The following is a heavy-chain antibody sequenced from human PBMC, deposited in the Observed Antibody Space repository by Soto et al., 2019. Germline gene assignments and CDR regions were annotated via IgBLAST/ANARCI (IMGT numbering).Heavy chain of an antibody. CDR3: AREKWAAAGGINWFDP. CDR2: SYYRSKWYN. CDR1: VDSVSSNTGA. Sequence: SRTLSLPCAVSVDSVSSNTGAWNWIRQSPSRGLEWLGRSYYRSKWYNDYAVSVKSRITINPDTSKNQFSLQLNPVTPEDTAVYYCAREKWAAAGGINWFDPWGQGTLVTVSS. V-gene: IGHV6-1*01. D-gene: IGHD6-13*01. J-gene: IGHJ5*02.